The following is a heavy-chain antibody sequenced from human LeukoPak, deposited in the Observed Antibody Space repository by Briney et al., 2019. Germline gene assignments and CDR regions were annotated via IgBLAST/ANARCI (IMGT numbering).Heavy chain of an antibody. CDR2: IYTSGST. J-gene: IGHJ3*02. Sequence: SETLSLTCTVSGGSISSYYWSWIRQPAGKGLEWIGRIYTSGSTNYNPSLKSRVTMSVDTSKNQFSLKLSSVTAADTAVYYCAREGYSSSSNAFDIWGQGTMVTVSS. D-gene: IGHD6-6*01. CDR1: GGSISSYY. V-gene: IGHV4-4*07. CDR3: AREGYSSSSNAFDI.